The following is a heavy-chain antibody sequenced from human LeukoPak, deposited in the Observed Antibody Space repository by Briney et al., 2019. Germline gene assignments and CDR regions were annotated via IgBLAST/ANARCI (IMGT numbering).Heavy chain of an antibody. Sequence: GGSLRLSCAASGFTFSSYPMHWVRQAPGKGLEWVSSISSSSSYIYYADSVKGRFTISRDNAKNSLYLQMNSLRAEDTAVYYCAKDPRRRDGYALNGMDVWGQGTTVTVSS. D-gene: IGHD5-12*01. J-gene: IGHJ6*02. V-gene: IGHV3-21*01. CDR3: AKDPRRRDGYALNGMDV. CDR2: ISSSSSYI. CDR1: GFTFSSYP.